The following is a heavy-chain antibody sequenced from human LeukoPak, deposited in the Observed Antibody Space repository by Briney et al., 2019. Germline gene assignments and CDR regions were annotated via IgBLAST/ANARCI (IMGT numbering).Heavy chain of an antibody. Sequence: PGGSLRLSCADSGFTFSSYAMSWVRQAPGKGLEWVSAISGSGGSTYYADSVKGRFTISRDNSKNTLYLQMNGLRAEDTAVYYCAKDRATIPGPDDYWGQGTLVTVSS. CDR2: ISGSGGST. J-gene: IGHJ4*02. D-gene: IGHD1-26*01. CDR3: AKDRATIPGPDDY. V-gene: IGHV3-23*01. CDR1: GFTFSSYA.